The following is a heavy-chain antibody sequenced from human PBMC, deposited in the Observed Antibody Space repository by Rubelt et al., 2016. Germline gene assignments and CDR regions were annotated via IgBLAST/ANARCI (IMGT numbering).Heavy chain of an antibody. CDR3: ANTYYTGSGSPN. D-gene: IGHD3-10*01. CDR1: GYSISSGFY. V-gene: IGHV4-38-2*02. J-gene: IGHJ4*02. CDR2: IYHSGST. Sequence: ESDPGLVKPSETLSLTCTVSGYSISSGFYWGWIRQPPGKGLEWIGNIYHSGSTYYNQSLKSRVTISVETSKNQFSLKMSSVTAADTAIYYCANTYYTGSGSPNWGQGTLVTVSS.